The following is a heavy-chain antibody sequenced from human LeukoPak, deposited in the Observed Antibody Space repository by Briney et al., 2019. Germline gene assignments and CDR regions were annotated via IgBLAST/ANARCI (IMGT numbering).Heavy chain of an antibody. D-gene: IGHD3-22*01. CDR2: IYYSGST. Sequence: SETLSLTCTVSGGSISSSSYYWGWIRQPPGKGLEWIGSIYYSGSTYYNPSLKSRVTISVDTSKNQFSLKLSSVTAADTAVYSWARRHYYDSSGYYYPPPPLGWFDPWGQGTLVTVSS. V-gene: IGHV4-39*01. CDR1: GGSISSSSYY. CDR3: ARRHYYDSSGYYYPPPPLGWFDP. J-gene: IGHJ5*02.